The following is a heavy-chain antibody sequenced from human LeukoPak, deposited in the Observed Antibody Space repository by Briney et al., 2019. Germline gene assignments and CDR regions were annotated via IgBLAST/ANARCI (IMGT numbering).Heavy chain of an antibody. CDR1: GGSISSYY. Sequence: SETLSLTCTVSGGSISSYYWSWIRQPPGKGLEWIGYIYYSGSTNYNPSLKSRVTISVDTSKNQFSLKLSSVTAADTAVYYCARRYCSSTSCSINYWGQGTLVTVSS. CDR2: IYYSGST. J-gene: IGHJ4*02. D-gene: IGHD2-2*01. V-gene: IGHV4-59*01. CDR3: ARRYCSSTSCSINY.